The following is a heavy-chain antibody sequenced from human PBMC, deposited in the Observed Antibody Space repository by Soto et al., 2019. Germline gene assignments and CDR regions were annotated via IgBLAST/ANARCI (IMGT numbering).Heavy chain of an antibody. CDR1: GGSFSGYY. V-gene: IGHV4-34*01. CDR2: INHSGST. CDR3: ARVPYGSGSYYILPRFGMDV. J-gene: IGHJ6*02. Sequence: TLSLTCAVYGGSFSGYYWSCIRQPPGKGLEWIGEINHSGSTNYSPSLKSRVTISVDTSKNQFSLKLSSVTAADTAVYYCARVPYGSGSYYILPRFGMDVWGQGTTVTVSS. D-gene: IGHD3-10*01.